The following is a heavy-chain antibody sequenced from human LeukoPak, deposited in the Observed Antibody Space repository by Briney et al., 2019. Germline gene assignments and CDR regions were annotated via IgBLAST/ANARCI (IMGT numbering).Heavy chain of an antibody. CDR3: ARGYDFWSGYGGSNYYYYYMDV. CDR2: ISAYNGNT. J-gene: IGHJ6*03. Sequence: ASVKVSCKASGYTFTSYGISWVRQAPGQGLEWMGWISAYNGNTNYAQKLQGRVTMTTDTSTSTAYMELRSLRSDDTAVYYCARGYDFWSGYGGSNYYYYYMDVWCKGTTVTASS. V-gene: IGHV1-18*01. D-gene: IGHD3-3*01. CDR1: GYTFTSYG.